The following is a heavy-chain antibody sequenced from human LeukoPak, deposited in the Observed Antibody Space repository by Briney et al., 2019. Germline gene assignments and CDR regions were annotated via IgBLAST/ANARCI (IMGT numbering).Heavy chain of an antibody. CDR1: GFTFSNAW. Sequence: PGGSLRLSCAASGFTFSNAWMSWVRQAPGKGLEWVGRIKSKTDGGTTDYAAPVKGRFTISRDDSKNTLYLQMNSLKTEDTAVYYCTTDQYSGSYFGFDYWGQGTLVTVSS. CDR3: TTDQYSGSYFGFDY. D-gene: IGHD1-26*01. V-gene: IGHV3-15*01. J-gene: IGHJ4*02. CDR2: IKSKTDGGTT.